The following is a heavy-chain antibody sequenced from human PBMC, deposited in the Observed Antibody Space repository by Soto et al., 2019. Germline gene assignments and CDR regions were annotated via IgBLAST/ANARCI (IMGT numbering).Heavy chain of an antibody. D-gene: IGHD6-19*01. V-gene: IGHV3-23*01. CDR3: AKSIAVAGTKSYYYYGMDV. Sequence: EVQLLESGGGLVQPGGSLRLSCAASGFTFSSYAMSWVRQAPGKGLEWVSAISGSGGSTYYADSVKGRFTISRDNSKNTLYLQMNSLRAEDTAVYYCAKSIAVAGTKSYYYYGMDVWGQGTTVTVSS. J-gene: IGHJ6*02. CDR1: GFTFSSYA. CDR2: ISGSGGST.